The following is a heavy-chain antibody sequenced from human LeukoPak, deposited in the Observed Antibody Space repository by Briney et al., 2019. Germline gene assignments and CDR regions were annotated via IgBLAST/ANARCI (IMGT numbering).Heavy chain of an antibody. J-gene: IGHJ4*02. CDR2: IHPSRRL. Sequence: SETLSLPCTVSGASFSSGDQYCNWIRQSPGQGLEWIGSIHPSRRLYNNPSLESRVTISIDTSKNQFSLNLNSVTAADTAVYFCSIGLDRRKLGYWGQGTLVTVSS. CDR3: SIGLDRRKLGY. V-gene: IGHV4-31*03. D-gene: IGHD2-2*03. CDR1: GASFSSGDQY.